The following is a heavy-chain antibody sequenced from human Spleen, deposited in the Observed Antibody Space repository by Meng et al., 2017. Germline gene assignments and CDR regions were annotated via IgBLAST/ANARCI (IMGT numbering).Heavy chain of an antibody. CDR1: GGSFSDYY. CDR3: ARGGRTGGDFAY. D-gene: IGHD1-1*01. CDR2: INHSGST. V-gene: IGHV4-34*01. J-gene: IGHJ4*02. Sequence: QVRSPQWRAGLLKPSETLSLTCVVSGGSFSDYYWSWIRQPPGKGLEWIGEINHSGSTNYNPSLESRATISVDTSQNNLSLKLSSVTAADSAVYYCARGGRTGGDFAYWGQGTLVTVSS.